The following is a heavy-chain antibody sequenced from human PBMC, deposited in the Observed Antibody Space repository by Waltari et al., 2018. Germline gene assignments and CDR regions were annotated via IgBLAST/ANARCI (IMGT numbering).Heavy chain of an antibody. V-gene: IGHV3-30*04. CDR1: EFTFSSYA. Sequence: QVQLVESGGGVVQPGRSLRLSCEASEFTFSSYAMHWVRQAPGKGLEWVAVISYKARNIYYVDSVKGRFTISRDNSKKTLFLQMNSLRAEDTAVYYCARDYCDRTNCHGMDVWGQGTTVTVSS. J-gene: IGHJ6*02. CDR2: ISYKARNI. D-gene: IGHD3-22*01. CDR3: ARDYCDRTNCHGMDV.